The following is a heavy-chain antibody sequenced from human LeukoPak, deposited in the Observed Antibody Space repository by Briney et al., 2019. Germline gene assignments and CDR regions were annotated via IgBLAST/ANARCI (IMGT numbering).Heavy chain of an antibody. CDR3: ARHGYSSGSLVWFDP. J-gene: IGHJ5*02. CDR2: IYYSGST. CDR1: GGSISSYY. D-gene: IGHD6-19*01. Sequence: SETLSLTCTVAGGSISSYYWSWIRQPPGKGLEWIGYIYYSGSTNYNPSLKSRVTISVDTSKNQFSLKLSSVTAADTAVYYCARHGYSSGSLVWFDPWGQGTQVTASS. V-gene: IGHV4-59*01.